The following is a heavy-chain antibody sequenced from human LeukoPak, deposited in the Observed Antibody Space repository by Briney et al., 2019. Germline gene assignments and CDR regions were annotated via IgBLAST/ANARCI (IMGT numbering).Heavy chain of an antibody. CDR3: AATAYTNPVYFDY. CDR2: IVVGSGNT. J-gene: IGHJ4*02. D-gene: IGHD4-11*01. Sequence: SVKVTCKASGFTFTSSAMQWVRQARGQRLEWIGWIVVGSGNTNYAQKFQERVTITRDMSTSTAYMELSSLRSEDTAVYYCAATAYTNPVYFDYWGQGTLVTVSS. CDR1: GFTFTSSA. V-gene: IGHV1-58*02.